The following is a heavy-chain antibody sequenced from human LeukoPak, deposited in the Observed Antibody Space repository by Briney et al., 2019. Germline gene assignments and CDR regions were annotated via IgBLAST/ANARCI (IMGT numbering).Heavy chain of an antibody. CDR1: GFTFSSYG. J-gene: IGHJ5*02. CDR3: AERAVSPA. D-gene: IGHD4-11*01. CDR2: IRSSGDSA. V-gene: IGHV3-23*01. Sequence: GGSLRLSCAASGFTFSSYGMSWVRQAPGKGLEWVSGIRSSGDSAYYADSVKGRFTISRDNSKNTLYLQMNSLRAEDTAVYYCAERAVSPAWGQGTLVTVSS.